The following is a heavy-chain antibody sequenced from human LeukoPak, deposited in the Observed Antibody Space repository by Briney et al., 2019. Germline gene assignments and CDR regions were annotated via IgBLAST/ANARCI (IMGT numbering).Heavy chain of an antibody. V-gene: IGHV3-21*01. CDR2: ISSSSSYI. CDR1: GFTFSSYA. D-gene: IGHD3-22*01. J-gene: IGHJ4*02. Sequence: PGGSLRLSCAASGFTFSSYAMSWVRQAPGKGLEWVSSISSSSSYIYYADSVKGRFTISRDNAKNSLYLQMNSLRAEDTAVYYCASGPYYYDSSGYYDYWGQGTLVTVSS. CDR3: ASGPYYYDSSGYYDY.